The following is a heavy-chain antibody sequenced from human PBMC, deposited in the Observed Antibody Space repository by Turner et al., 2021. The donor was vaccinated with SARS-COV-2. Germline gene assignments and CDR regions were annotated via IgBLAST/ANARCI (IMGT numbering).Heavy chain of an antibody. CDR3: AKGIAAAGTMGS. CDR1: GFTFSSYG. Sequence: VQLVESGGGLIQPGGSLRLSCAASGFTFSSYGMHWVRQAPGKGLEWVAVISYDGSNKYYADSVKGRFTISRDNSKNTLYLQMNSLRAEDTAVYYCAKGIAAAGTMGSWGQGTLVTVSS. V-gene: IGHV3-30*18. D-gene: IGHD6-13*01. J-gene: IGHJ5*02. CDR2: ISYDGSNK.